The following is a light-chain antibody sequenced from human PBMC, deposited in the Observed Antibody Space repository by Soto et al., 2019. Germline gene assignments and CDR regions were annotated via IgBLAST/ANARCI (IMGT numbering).Light chain of an antibody. CDR3: QQYNSHSET. CDR1: QSISSW. Sequence: DIQMTQSPSTLSASVGDRVTITCRTSQSISSWLAWYQQKPGKAPKLLIHQASSLASGVPSRFSGGGSGTEFTLTINSLQADDFATYYCQQYNSHSETFGQGTNVDIK. J-gene: IGKJ1*01. V-gene: IGKV1-5*03. CDR2: QAS.